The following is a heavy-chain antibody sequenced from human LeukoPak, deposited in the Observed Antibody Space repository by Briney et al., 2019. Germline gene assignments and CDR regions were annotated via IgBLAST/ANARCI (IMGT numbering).Heavy chain of an antibody. CDR2: FDPEDGET. CDR3: ETAPVKKTGGRGGGYYYYGMDV. Sequence: ATVKVSCKVPGYTLTELSMHWVRQAPGKGLEWMGGFDPEDGETIYAQKFQGRVTMTEDTSTDTAYMELSSLRSEDTAVYYCETAPVKKTGGRGGGYYYYGMDVWGQGTTVTVSS. D-gene: IGHD7-27*01. V-gene: IGHV1-24*01. J-gene: IGHJ6*02. CDR1: GYTLTELS.